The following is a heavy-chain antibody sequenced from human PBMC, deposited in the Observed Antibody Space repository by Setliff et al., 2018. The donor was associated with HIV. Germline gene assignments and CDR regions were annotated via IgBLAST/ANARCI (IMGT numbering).Heavy chain of an antibody. CDR2: IHHSGDT. V-gene: IGHV4-4*02. Sequence: SETLSLTCAVSGGSIGGTHYWHWVRQPPGRGLEWIGDIHHSGDTNYNPSLKSRVTLSIDNFNNQFSLKLTSATAADTAIYYCADPPAGLWGQGILVTVSS. D-gene: IGHD2-21*02. CDR1: GGSIGGTHY. J-gene: IGHJ4*02. CDR3: ADPPAGL.